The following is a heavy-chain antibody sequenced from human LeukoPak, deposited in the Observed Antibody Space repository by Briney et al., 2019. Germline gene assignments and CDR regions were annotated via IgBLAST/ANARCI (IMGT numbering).Heavy chain of an antibody. CDR1: GYTFTTYP. CDR3: AREYYYDSSGYIY. J-gene: IGHJ4*02. D-gene: IGHD3-22*01. V-gene: IGHV1-69*04. Sequence: SVKVSCKASGYTFTTYPMNWVRQAPGQGLEWMGRIIPILGIANYAQKFQGRVTITADKSTSTAYMELSSLRSEDTAVYYCAREYYYDSSGYIYWGQGTLVTVSS. CDR2: IIPILGIA.